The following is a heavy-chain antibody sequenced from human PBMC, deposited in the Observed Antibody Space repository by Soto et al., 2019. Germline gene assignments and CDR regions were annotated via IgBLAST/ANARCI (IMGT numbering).Heavy chain of an antibody. V-gene: IGHV1-18*04. CDR3: ARDRSGYCSSTSCYQNWFDP. J-gene: IGHJ5*02. CDR2: ISAYNGNT. Sequence: ASVKVSCKASGYTFTSYGISCVRQAPGQVLEWMGWISAYNGNTNYAQKLQGRVTMTTDTSTSTAYMELRSLRSDDTAVYYCARDRSGYCSSTSCYQNWFDPWGQGTLVTVSS. CDR1: GYTFTSYG. D-gene: IGHD2-2*01.